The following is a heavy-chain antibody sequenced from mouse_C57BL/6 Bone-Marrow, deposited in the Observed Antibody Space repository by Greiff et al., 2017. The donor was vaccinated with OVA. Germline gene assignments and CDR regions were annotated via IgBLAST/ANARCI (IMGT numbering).Heavy chain of an antibody. Sequence: EVKLMESGPGMVKPSQSLSLTCTVTGYSITSGYDWHWIRHFPGNKLEWMGYISYSGSTNYNPSLKSRISITHDTSKNHFFLKLNSVTTEDTATYYCARARYYGSRIYAMDYWGQGTSVTVSS. CDR1: GYSITSGYD. J-gene: IGHJ4*01. CDR3: ARARYYGSRIYAMDY. V-gene: IGHV3-1*01. D-gene: IGHD1-1*01. CDR2: ISYSGST.